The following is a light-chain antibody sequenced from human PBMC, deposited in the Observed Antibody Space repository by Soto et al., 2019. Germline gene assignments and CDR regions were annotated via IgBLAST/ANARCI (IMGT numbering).Light chain of an antibody. CDR2: AAS. J-gene: IGKJ5*01. CDR1: QGISSY. CDR3: QQLNTLPFT. V-gene: IGKV1-9*01. Sequence: IQLTQSPSSLSASVGDRVTITCRASQGISSYLGWYQQKPGKAPNLLIYAASNLQSGAPSRFSGSGSGTDFTLTISGLLPEDFATYHCQQLNTLPFTFGQGTRLEI.